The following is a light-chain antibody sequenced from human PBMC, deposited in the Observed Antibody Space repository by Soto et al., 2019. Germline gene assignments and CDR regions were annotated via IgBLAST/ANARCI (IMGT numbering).Light chain of an antibody. V-gene: IGKV3-15*01. CDR3: QQTFSKIVT. J-gene: IGKJ4*01. Sequence: EVVMTQSPATLSVSPGERVTLSCRASQSVRSNLAWYQQKPGQSPRLLIYGASTRATGIPARFSGSGSGTEFTLTISSLQSEDFAVYYCQQTFSKIVTFGGGTRVEI. CDR2: GAS. CDR1: QSVRSN.